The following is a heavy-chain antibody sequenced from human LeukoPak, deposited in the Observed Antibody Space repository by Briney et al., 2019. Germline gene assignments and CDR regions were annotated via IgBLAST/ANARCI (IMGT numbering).Heavy chain of an antibody. D-gene: IGHD1-26*01. CDR2: IYSSGHTI. Sequence: GGSLRLSCTASGFAFSSYEMNWVRQAPGKGLEWVSYIYSSGHTIYYADSVKGRFTISRDNAKNSLYLQMNSLRAEDTAVYYCARSGWDPWLWGQGTLVTVSS. CDR1: GFAFSSYE. CDR3: ARSGWDPWL. V-gene: IGHV3-48*03. J-gene: IGHJ4*02.